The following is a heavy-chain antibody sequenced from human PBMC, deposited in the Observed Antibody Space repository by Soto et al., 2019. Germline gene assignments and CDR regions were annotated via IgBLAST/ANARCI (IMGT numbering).Heavy chain of an antibody. Sequence: CASSEFTFGECGVSWILPAPGKGLEWVSAISYGGGTTYYADSVKGRFTISRDNSKNTLYLQMNSLRAEDTAVYYCAKTPGYYYDSTGYHFDYWGQGTLVTVSS. CDR3: AKTPGYYYDSTGYHFDY. CDR1: EFTFGECG. J-gene: IGHJ4*02. CDR2: ISYGGGTT. D-gene: IGHD3-22*01. V-gene: IGHV3-23*01.